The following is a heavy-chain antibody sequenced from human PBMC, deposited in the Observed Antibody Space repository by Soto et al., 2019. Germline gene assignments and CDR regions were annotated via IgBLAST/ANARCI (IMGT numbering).Heavy chain of an antibody. V-gene: IGHV4-31*03. CDR2: IYYSGST. D-gene: IGHD3-10*01. J-gene: IGHJ4*02. CDR3: ARGALGFGESRGETLDY. CDR1: GGSISSGGYY. Sequence: QVQLQESGPGLVKPSQTLSLTCTVSGGSISSGGYYWSWIRQHPGKGLEWIGYIYYSGSTYYNPSIKSRVTRPVDASKNQFPLKLSSVTAADTAVYNCARGALGFGESRGETLDYWGQGTLVTVSS.